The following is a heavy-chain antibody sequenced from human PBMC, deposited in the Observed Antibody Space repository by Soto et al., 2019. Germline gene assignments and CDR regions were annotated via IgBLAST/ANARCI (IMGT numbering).Heavy chain of an antibody. Sequence: PSETLSLTCAVSGGSISSSNRWRWVRQPPGKGLEWIGEIYHSGSTNYNPSLKSRVTISVDKSKNQFSLKLSSVTAADTAVYYCARRRVIVATIPDPVYFDYWGQGTLVTVSS. CDR1: GGSISSSNR. V-gene: IGHV4-4*02. D-gene: IGHD5-12*01. CDR2: IYHSGST. CDR3: ARRRVIVATIPDPVYFDY. J-gene: IGHJ4*02.